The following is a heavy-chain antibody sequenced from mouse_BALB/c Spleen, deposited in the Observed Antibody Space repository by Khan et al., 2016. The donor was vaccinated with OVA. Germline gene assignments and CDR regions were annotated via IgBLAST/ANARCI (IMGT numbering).Heavy chain of an antibody. D-gene: IGHD3-2*01. CDR1: GYTFTTYW. CDR3: TSDRIDY. CDR2: INPTSGYT. V-gene: IGHV1-7*01. J-gene: IGHJ2*01. Sequence: QVQLKQSGAELAKPGASVKMSCKASGYTFTTYWMHWIKQRPGQGLEWIGYINPTSGYTDYNEKFKDRATLSADKSSSTAYMQLTSLTSEDSAFYYCTSDRIDYWGQGTTLTVSS.